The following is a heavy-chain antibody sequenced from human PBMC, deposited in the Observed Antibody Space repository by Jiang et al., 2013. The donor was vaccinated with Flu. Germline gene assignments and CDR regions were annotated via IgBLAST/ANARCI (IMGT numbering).Heavy chain of an antibody. CDR2: SILVTLIP. Sequence: MPGKGLEWMESSILVTLIPGYSPSFQGLVTISVDTSISTAYLQCDSLKASDTAMYYCARLGYSYGYGYCSGGSCNNWFDPWGQGTLVTVSS. D-gene: IGHD2-15*01. V-gene: IGHV5-51*01. J-gene: IGHJ5*02. CDR3: ARLGYSYGYGYCSGGSCNNWFDP.